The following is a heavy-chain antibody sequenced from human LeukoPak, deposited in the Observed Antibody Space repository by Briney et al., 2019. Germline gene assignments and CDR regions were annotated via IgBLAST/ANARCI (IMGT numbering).Heavy chain of an antibody. CDR2: INPNSDGT. D-gene: IGHD3-10*01. V-gene: IGHV1-2*02. Sequence: EASVKVSCKASGYTFTGYYMYWVRQAPGQGLEWMGWINPNSDGTNYAQKFQGRVTMTTDTSISTAYMELRRLTSDDTAVYYCARDSTFGELPHWGQGTLVTVSS. CDR3: ARDSTFGELPH. CDR1: GYTFTGYY. J-gene: IGHJ4*02.